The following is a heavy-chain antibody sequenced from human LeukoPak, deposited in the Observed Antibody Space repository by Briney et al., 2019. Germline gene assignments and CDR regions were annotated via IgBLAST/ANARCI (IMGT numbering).Heavy chain of an antibody. Sequence: GGSLRLSCAASGFTFSSYAMNWGPQAPGEGLEWVSSISSSSNYIYYAGSVKGRFTISRDNAKNSLYLQMNSLRAEDTAVYYCARGLGCGGDCYHDYWGQGTLVTVSS. CDR1: GFTFSSYA. V-gene: IGHV3-21*01. CDR2: ISSSSNYI. D-gene: IGHD2-21*02. CDR3: ARGLGCGGDCYHDY. J-gene: IGHJ4*02.